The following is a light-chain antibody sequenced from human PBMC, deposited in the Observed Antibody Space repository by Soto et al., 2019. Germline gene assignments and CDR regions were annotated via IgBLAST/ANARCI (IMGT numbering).Light chain of an antibody. V-gene: IGKV3-11*01. Sequence: ILLTQSASSLSLSLGERSTLSCRASQSIXSHLAWYKGKPGQAPRFLXYDASNRATGSPARFSGSGSGTDFTLPISSIEPEEVAVYYCQQRSNWPRTFGGGTKLEI. J-gene: IGKJ4*01. CDR3: QQRSNWPRT. CDR2: DAS. CDR1: QSIXSH.